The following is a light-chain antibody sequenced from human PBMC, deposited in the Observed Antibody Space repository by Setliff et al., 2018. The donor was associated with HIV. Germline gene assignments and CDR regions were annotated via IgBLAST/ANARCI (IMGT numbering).Light chain of an antibody. J-gene: IGLJ2*01. V-gene: IGLV2-23*02. Sequence: QSVLTQPASVSGSPGQSITISCTGTSSDVGNYNLVSWYQHHPGKAPKLMIFEVSKRPSGVSNRFSGSKSGNTASLTISGLQAEDEADYYCCSYAGSNTYVVFGGGTKVTVL. CDR2: EVS. CDR3: CSYAGSNTYVV. CDR1: SSDVGNYNL.